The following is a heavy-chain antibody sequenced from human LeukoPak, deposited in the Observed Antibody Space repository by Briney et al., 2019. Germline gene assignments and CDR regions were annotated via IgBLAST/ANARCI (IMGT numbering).Heavy chain of an antibody. CDR3: ARGATYYYDSSGYYPPYYFDY. Sequence: SETLSLTCAVYGGSFSGYYWSWIRQPPGKGLEWIGEINHGGSTNYDPSLKSRVTISVDTSKNQFSLKLSSVTAADTAVYYCARGATYYYDSSGYYPPYYFDYWGQGTLVTVSS. D-gene: IGHD3-22*01. J-gene: IGHJ4*02. V-gene: IGHV4-34*01. CDR1: GGSFSGYY. CDR2: INHGGST.